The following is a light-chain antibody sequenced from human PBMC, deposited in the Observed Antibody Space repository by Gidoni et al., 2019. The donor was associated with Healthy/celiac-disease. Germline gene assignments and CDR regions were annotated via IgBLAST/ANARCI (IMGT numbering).Light chain of an antibody. J-gene: IGLJ3*02. CDR3: QSADSSGTLRV. V-gene: IGLV3-25*02. CDR1: ALPKQY. CDR2: KDS. Sequence: SYELTQPPSVSVSPGQTARTTCSGDALPKQYAYCYQQKPGQPPVLVIYKDSERPSGIPERFSGSSSGTTVTLTISGVQAEDEADYYCQSADSSGTLRVFGGGTKLTVL.